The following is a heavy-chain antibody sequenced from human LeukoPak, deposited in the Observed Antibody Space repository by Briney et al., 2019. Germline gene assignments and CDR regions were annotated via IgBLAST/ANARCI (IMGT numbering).Heavy chain of an antibody. CDR3: TRSGTYVFDF. Sequence: GGSLRLSCAASGFTFSNYWMSWVRQAPGKGLEWVANIKQDGSDIYYVDSVEGRFTISRDNAKNSLYLQMNSLRAEDTAVYYCTRSGTYVFDFWGQGTLVTVSS. V-gene: IGHV3-7*01. J-gene: IGHJ4*02. CDR2: IKQDGSDI. D-gene: IGHD1-26*01. CDR1: GFTFSNYW.